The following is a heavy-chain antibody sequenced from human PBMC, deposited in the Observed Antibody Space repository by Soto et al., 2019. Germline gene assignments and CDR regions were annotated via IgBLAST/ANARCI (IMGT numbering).Heavy chain of an antibody. J-gene: IGHJ4*02. Sequence: QVQLVQSGAEVKKPGASVKVSCKASGYTFTSYDINWVRQATGQGLEWMGWMNPNSGNTGYAQKFQGRVTMTRNTSISTAYIELISLRSEDTAVYYCARTPVAGHIVDYWGQGTLVTVSS. CDR1: GYTFTSYD. V-gene: IGHV1-8*01. D-gene: IGHD2-21*01. CDR2: MNPNSGNT. CDR3: ARTPVAGHIVDY.